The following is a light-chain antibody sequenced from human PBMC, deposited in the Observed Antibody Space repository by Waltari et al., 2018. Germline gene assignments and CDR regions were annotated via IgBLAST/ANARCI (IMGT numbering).Light chain of an antibody. CDR1: SSTIGGGND. V-gene: IGLV1-40*01. CDR2: VTS. J-gene: IGLJ2*01. CDR3: QSYDSSLSGSRV. Sequence: QSVLTQPPSVSWAPGQRVTISCTGSSSTIGGGNDVRWYQPPPGTAPKLLIYVTSNRPAWVPDRFSRSKSGTSASLPITGLQAEDEGDYYCQSYDSSLSGSRVFGGGTKLTVL.